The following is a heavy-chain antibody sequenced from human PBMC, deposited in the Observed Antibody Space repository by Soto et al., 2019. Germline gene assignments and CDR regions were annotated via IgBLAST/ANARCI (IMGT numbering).Heavy chain of an antibody. CDR2: ISYDGSNK. V-gene: IGHV3-30*18. D-gene: IGHD5-12*01. J-gene: IGHJ3*02. CDR3: AKGSLLRSHAFDS. Sequence: QVQLVESGGGVVQPGRSLRLSCAASGFTFSSYGMHWVRQAPGKGLEWVAVISYDGSNKYYADSVKGRFTISRDNSKNTLYLQMNSLRAEDTAVYYCAKGSLLRSHAFDSWGQGTMVTVSS. CDR1: GFTFSSYG.